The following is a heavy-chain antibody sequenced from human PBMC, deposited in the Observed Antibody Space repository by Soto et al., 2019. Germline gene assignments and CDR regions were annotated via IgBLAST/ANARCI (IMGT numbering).Heavy chain of an antibody. CDR2: YYWDDDQ. J-gene: IGHJ3*02. Sequence: QITLKESGPTLVKPTQSLTLTCTVSGFSLSGDGVGVGWIRQPPGKALEWLALYYWDDDQRYSPSLKTRLTITMDNSKNQVLLTMTNMDPVDTATDYGAHAFGGTSWPNDAFDIWGQGTVVTDSS. D-gene: IGHD3-3*02. CDR3: AHAFGGTSWPNDAFDI. V-gene: IGHV2-5*02. CDR1: GFSLSGDGVG.